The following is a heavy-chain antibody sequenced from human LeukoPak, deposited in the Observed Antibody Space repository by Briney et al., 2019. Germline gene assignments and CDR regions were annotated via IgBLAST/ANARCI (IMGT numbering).Heavy chain of an antibody. CDR2: IRYDGSNK. D-gene: IGHD5-12*01. V-gene: IGHV3-30*02. CDR1: GFTFSSYG. J-gene: IGHJ3*02. CDR3: AKVGYSGYDLAFDI. Sequence: GGSLRLSCAASGFTFSSYGMHWVRQAPGKGLGWVAFIRYDGSNKYYADSVKGRFTISRDNSKNTLYLQMNSLRAEDTAVYYCAKVGYSGYDLAFDIWGQGTMVTVSS.